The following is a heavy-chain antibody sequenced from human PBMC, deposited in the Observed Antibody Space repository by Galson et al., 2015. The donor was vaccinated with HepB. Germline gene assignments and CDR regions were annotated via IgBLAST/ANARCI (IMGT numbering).Heavy chain of an antibody. J-gene: IGHJ4*02. CDR1: GFSLSNARMG. CDR3: ARTTVSTIGAFYFDY. CDR2: IFSNDER. D-gene: IGHD3-16*01. Sequence: ALVKPTQTLTVTCTVSGFSLSNARMGVSWIRQPPGKALEWLAHIFSNDERSYSTSLKRRLTISKDTSKSQVVLTMTNMDPVDTATYYCARTTVSTIGAFYFDYWGQGTLVTVSA. V-gene: IGHV2-26*01.